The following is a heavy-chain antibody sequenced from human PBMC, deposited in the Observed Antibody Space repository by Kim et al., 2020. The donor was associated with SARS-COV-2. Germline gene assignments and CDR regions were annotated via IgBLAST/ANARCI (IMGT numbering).Heavy chain of an antibody. CDR2: IWYDGSNK. CDR3: ARVEEIWVTATWFDP. V-gene: IGHV3-33*01. Sequence: GGSLRLSCAASGFTFSSYGMHWVRQAPGKGLEWVAVIWYDGSNKYYADSVKGRFTISRDNSKNTLYLQMSSLRAEDTAVYYCARVEEIWVTATWFDPWGQGTLVTISS. D-gene: IGHD2-21*02. J-gene: IGHJ5*02. CDR1: GFTFSSYG.